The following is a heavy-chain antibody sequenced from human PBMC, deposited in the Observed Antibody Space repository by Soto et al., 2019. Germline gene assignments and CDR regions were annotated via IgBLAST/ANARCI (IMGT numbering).Heavy chain of an antibody. D-gene: IGHD7-27*01. Sequence: GGTLRLSYAASGFAFSIFSMSWVRQSPGKGLEWVSTISGSGGSTYYADAVKGRFSIPRDNSMGTLYLQMKSLRVEDTAIYYCAKEVSLGSTVDLGYWGQGTLVTVS. J-gene: IGHJ4*02. CDR3: AKEVSLGSTVDLGY. CDR1: GFAFSIFS. CDR2: ISGSGGST. V-gene: IGHV3-23*01.